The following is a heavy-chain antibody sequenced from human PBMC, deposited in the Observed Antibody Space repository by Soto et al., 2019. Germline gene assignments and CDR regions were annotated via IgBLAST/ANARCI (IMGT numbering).Heavy chain of an antibody. Sequence: GESLKISCKGSGYSFTSYWISWVRQMPGKGLEWMGRIDPSDSYTNYSPSFQGHVTISADKSISTAYLQWSSLKASDTAMSYCAKGSIESSSDLRYYYGMDVWGQGTTVTVSS. CDR1: GYSFTSYW. CDR3: AKGSIESSSDLRYYYGMDV. D-gene: IGHD6-6*01. V-gene: IGHV5-10-1*01. CDR2: IDPSDSYT. J-gene: IGHJ6*02.